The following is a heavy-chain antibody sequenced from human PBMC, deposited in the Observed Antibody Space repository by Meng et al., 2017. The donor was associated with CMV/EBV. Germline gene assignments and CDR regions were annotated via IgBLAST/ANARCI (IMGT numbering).Heavy chain of an antibody. CDR1: GFTFSSYW. J-gene: IGHJ4*02. CDR2: IKQDGSEK. D-gene: IGHD2-15*01. V-gene: IGHV3-7*01. CDR3: ARDTRAATDY. Sequence: GESLKIPCAASGFTFSSYWMSWVRQAPGKGLEWVANIKQDGSEKYYVDSVKGRFTISRDNAKNSLYLQMNSLRAEDTAVYYCARDTRAATDYWGQGTLVTVSS.